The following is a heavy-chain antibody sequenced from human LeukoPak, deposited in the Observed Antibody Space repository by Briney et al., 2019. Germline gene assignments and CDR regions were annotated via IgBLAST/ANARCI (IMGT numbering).Heavy chain of an antibody. CDR2: IRYDGSTK. V-gene: IGHV3-30*02. J-gene: IGHJ3*02. Sequence: GGSLRLSCAASGFTFSSYGMHWVRQAPGKGLEWVAFIRYDGSTKYYADSVKGRFTISRDNSKNTLYLQMNSLRAEDTAVYYCASGFAGQGAFDIWGQGTMVTVSS. CDR1: GFTFSSYG. D-gene: IGHD1-1*01. CDR3: ASGFAGQGAFDI.